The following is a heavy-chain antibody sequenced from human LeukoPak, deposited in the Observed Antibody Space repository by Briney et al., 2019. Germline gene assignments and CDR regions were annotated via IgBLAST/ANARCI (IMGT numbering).Heavy chain of an antibody. CDR1: GGSISSGDYY. CDR3: VRENYDILTGTN. J-gene: IGHJ4*02. D-gene: IGHD3-9*01. Sequence: SQTLSLTCTVSGGSISSGDYYWSWIRQPPGKGLEWIGYIYYSGSTYYNPSLKSRVTISVDTSKNQFSLKLSSVTAADTAVYYCVRENYDILTGTNWGQGTLVTVSS. V-gene: IGHV4-30-4*08. CDR2: IYYSGST.